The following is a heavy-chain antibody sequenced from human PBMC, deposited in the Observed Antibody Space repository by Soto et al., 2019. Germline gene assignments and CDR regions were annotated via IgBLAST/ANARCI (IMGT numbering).Heavy chain of an antibody. V-gene: IGHV4-39*01. CDR2: IYSSGSS. CDR1: GGSISRSNYY. Sequence: SETLSLTCTVSGGSISRSNYYWGWIRQTPGKGLEWIGSIYSSGSSYYNPSLKSRVTISVDTSNNQVSLKVKSVTAADTGVYYCASHRSASTGWFDPWGRGNQVTVSS. CDR3: ASHRSASTGWFDP. D-gene: IGHD2-2*01. J-gene: IGHJ5*02.